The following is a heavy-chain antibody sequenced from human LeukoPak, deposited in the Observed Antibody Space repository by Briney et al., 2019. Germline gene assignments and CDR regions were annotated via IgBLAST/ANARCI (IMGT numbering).Heavy chain of an antibody. D-gene: IGHD3-22*01. CDR1: GFTFSDYW. CDR3: ARDKTYYDSSGYYSPRGSYFDY. J-gene: IGHJ4*02. CDR2: IKQDGSEK. Sequence: PGGSLRLSCAASGFTFSDYWMTWVRQAPGKGLEWVAHIKQDGSEKYYVGSVKGRFTISRGNAKNSLYLQMNSLRAEDTAVYYCARDKTYYDSSGYYSPRGSYFDYWGQGTLVTVSS. V-gene: IGHV3-7*01.